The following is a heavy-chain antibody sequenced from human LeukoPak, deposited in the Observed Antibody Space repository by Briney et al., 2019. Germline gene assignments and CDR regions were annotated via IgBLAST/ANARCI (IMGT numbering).Heavy chain of an antibody. Sequence: PSETLSLTCTVSGDSISFYSWNWIRQPPGKGLEWIGDISYSGSTNYNPSLKSRVTMSLDTTKNQSSLKLSSVTAADTAVYYCARSFPGTYGGLHYFDFWGQGTLVTVSS. D-gene: IGHD3-10*01. CDR3: ARSFPGTYGGLHYFDF. J-gene: IGHJ4*02. CDR1: GDSISFYS. CDR2: ISYSGST. V-gene: IGHV4-59*01.